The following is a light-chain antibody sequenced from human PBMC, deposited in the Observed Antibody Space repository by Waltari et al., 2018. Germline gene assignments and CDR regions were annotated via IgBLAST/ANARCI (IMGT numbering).Light chain of an antibody. CDR2: KAS. CDR3: QQYNNYSRT. V-gene: IGKV1-5*03. CDR1: QSISSW. Sequence: DIQMTQSTSTLSASVGDRVTITCRASQSISSWLAWYQQKPGKAPKLLIYKASSLESGVPSRFSGSGSGTEFTLTISSLQPDDFATYYCQQYNNYSRTFGQGTELEIK. J-gene: IGKJ2*01.